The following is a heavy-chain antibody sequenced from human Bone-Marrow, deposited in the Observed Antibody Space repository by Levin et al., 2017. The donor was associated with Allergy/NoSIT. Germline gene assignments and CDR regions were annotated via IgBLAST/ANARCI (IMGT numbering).Heavy chain of an antibody. CDR3: TSDRGEWGQFYFDY. J-gene: IGHJ4*02. CDR2: ISYDGGHK. V-gene: IGHV3-33*01. D-gene: IGHD1-26*01. CDR1: GFTFSAFG. Sequence: LSLTCAASGFTFSAFGMHWVRQAPGRGLEWVAVISYDGGHKFYADSVKGRFTISRDNSKNTHYLQMNSLRAEDTAVYYCTSDRGEWGQFYFDYWGQGILVTVSS.